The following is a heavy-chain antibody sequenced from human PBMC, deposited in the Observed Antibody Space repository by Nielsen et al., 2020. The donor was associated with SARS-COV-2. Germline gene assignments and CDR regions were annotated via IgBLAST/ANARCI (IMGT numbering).Heavy chain of an antibody. Sequence: SETLSLTCTVSGGSISSNWWSWVRQPPGKGLEWIGEIYHSGSTNYNPSLKSRVTISVDKSKNQFSLKLSSVAAADTAVYYCAIRSSGYYNWFDPWGQGTLVTVSS. CDR2: IYHSGST. J-gene: IGHJ5*02. V-gene: IGHV4-4*02. D-gene: IGHD3-22*01. CDR3: AIRSSGYYNWFDP. CDR1: GGSISSNW.